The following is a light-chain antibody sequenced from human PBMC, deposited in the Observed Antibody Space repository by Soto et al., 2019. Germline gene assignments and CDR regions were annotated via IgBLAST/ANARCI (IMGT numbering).Light chain of an antibody. J-gene: IGKJ5*01. CDR3: QQSYRAVT. CDR2: AAS. CDR1: QSVSSC. Sequence: DIQMSQSPSSLSASVGARISITFRASQSVSSCLNWYQQKPGKAPRLLIYAASHLQTGVPSRFRGTGSATHFTLTISSLQPEDFATYYCQQSYRAVTFGQGTRLEI. V-gene: IGKV1-39*01.